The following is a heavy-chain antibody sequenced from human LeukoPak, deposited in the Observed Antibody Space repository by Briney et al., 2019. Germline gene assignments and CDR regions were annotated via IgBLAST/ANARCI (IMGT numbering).Heavy chain of an antibody. CDR2: IYSGGSI. V-gene: IGHV3-66*01. CDR3: ARSYGSGSYVSAFDI. Sequence: GGSLRLSCAASGFTVSSNYMSWVRQAPGKGLEWVSVIYSGGSIYYADSVKGRFTISRDNSKNTLYLQMNSLRAEDTAVYYCARSYGSGSYVSAFDIWGQGTMVTVSS. J-gene: IGHJ3*02. D-gene: IGHD3-10*01. CDR1: GFTVSSNY.